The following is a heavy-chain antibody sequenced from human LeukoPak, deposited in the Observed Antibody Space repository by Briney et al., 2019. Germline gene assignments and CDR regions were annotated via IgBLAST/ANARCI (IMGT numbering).Heavy chain of an antibody. J-gene: IGHJ6*03. CDR1: GFTFNTYN. CDR2: ISSSSSYI. Sequence: GESLRLSCAVSGFTFNTYNMNWVRQAPGKGLEWVSSISSSSSYIYYADSVKGRFTISRDNAKNSLFLQMNSLRAEATAVYYCARDLMGYNYFYMDVWGKGSTVTVAS. CDR3: ARDLMGYNYFYMDV. D-gene: IGHD3-9*01. V-gene: IGHV3-21*01.